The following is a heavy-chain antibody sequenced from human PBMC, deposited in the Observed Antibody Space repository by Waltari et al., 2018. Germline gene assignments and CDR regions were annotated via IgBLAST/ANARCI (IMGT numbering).Heavy chain of an antibody. V-gene: IGHV1-18*01. D-gene: IGHD3-16*01. J-gene: IGHJ4*02. CDR1: GYIFSNYG. CDR2: ISGYNGDA. Sequence: QLVQSGPEVKKPGASVKVSCKGSGYIFSNYGVTWVRQAPGQGLEWMGWISGYNGDAKYEEKFECRVTMTRDTSTSTAYMEIRGLRSDDTALYFCARDDVDSSAFGGFWGQGTQVTVSS. CDR3: ARDDVDSSAFGGF.